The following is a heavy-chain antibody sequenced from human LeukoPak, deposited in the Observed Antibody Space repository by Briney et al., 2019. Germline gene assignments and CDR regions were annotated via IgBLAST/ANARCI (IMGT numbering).Heavy chain of an antibody. D-gene: IGHD3-22*01. Sequence: GGSLRLSCAASGFTVSSNYMSWVRQAPGKGLEWDSVIYSGGSTYYADSVKGRFTISRDNSKNTLYLQMNSLTAEDTAVYYCARKVYYYDSSGYYSPYFDYWGQGTLVTVSS. CDR1: GFTVSSNY. CDR3: ARKVYYYDSSGYYSPYFDY. CDR2: IYSGGST. J-gene: IGHJ4*02. V-gene: IGHV3-53*01.